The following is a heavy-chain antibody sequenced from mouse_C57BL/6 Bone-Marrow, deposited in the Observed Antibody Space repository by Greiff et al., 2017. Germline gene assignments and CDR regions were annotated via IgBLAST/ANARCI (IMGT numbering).Heavy chain of an antibody. J-gene: IGHJ4*01. CDR3: SRWPLLGYYAMDY. CDR1: GFSLTSYA. V-gene: IGHV2-9-1*01. CDR2: IWTGGGT. Sequence: VKLMESGPGLVAPSQSLSITCTVSGFSLTSYAISWVRQPPGKGLEWLGVIWTGGGTNYNSALKSRLSISKDNSKSQVFLKMNSLQTDDTARYYCSRWPLLGYYAMDYRGQGTSDPASS. D-gene: IGHD1-1*01.